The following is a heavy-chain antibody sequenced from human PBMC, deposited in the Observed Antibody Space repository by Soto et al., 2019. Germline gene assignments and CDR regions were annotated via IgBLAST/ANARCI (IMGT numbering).Heavy chain of an antibody. CDR1: GFTFSSYS. Sequence: EVQLVESGGGLVQPGGSLRLSCVASGFTFSSYSMNWVRQAPGKGLEWVSYISSGSSTIYYADSVKGRFTISRDNARNALYLQMNSLRDADTAVYYCARVAPHNWFDSWGQGTLVTVSS. J-gene: IGHJ5*01. CDR3: ARVAPHNWFDS. CDR2: ISSGSSTI. D-gene: IGHD2-15*01. V-gene: IGHV3-48*02.